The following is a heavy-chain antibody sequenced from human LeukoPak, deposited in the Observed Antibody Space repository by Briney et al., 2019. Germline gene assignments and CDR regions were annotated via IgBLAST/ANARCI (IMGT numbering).Heavy chain of an antibody. Sequence: PGGSLSLSCAACGCTFSSYAMSWVRKAPGKGLELGSAISGSGGSTYYADSVKHRFTTSRDNSNNTQFLQRSRLRAAPTALYYCAKDNNGTSLYCLFYMDVWGKGTTVTVS. CDR2: ISGSGGST. V-gene: IGHV3-23*01. D-gene: IGHD3-9*01. J-gene: IGHJ6*03. CDR3: AKDNNGTSLYCLFYMDV. CDR1: GCTFSSYA.